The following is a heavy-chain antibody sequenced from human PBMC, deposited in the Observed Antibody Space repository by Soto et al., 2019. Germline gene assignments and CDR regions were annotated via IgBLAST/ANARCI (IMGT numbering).Heavy chain of an antibody. CDR3: ARPIFDPDTRPNFQYYFDS. V-gene: IGHV5-10-1*01. Sequence: GESLKISCKGSGYSFAGYWITWVRQKPGKGLEWMGRIDPSDSQTYYSPSFRGHVTISATKSITTVFLPWSSLRASDTAMYYCARPIFDPDTRPNFQYYFDSWGQGTPVTVSS. D-gene: IGHD3-9*01. CDR2: IDPSDSQT. CDR1: GYSFAGYW. J-gene: IGHJ4*02.